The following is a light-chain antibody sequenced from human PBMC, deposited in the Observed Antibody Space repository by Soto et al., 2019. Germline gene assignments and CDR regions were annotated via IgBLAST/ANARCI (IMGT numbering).Light chain of an antibody. Sequence: QSVLTQPASVSGSPGQSITISCTGTNSDVGAYNYVSWYQQHPGKAPKLLLHEVSNRPAGVSNRFSGSKSGNTTSLTISGLQAEDESDYSCSSYTSSSTLSYVFGTGTKVTVL. CDR2: EVS. CDR1: NSDVGAYNY. CDR3: SSYTSSSTLSYV. J-gene: IGLJ1*01. V-gene: IGLV2-14*01.